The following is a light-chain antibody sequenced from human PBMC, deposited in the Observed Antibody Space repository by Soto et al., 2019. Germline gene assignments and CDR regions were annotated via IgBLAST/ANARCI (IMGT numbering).Light chain of an antibody. CDR3: NSYTRRSTLV. CDR2: EVN. CDR1: SSDVGAYNS. V-gene: IGLV2-14*01. Sequence: QSALTQPASVSGSPGQSITISCTGTSSDVGAYNSVSWYQQHPGKVPKLMIYEVNNRPSGVSDRFSGSKSGNTASLTISGLQAEDEADYYCNSYTRRSTLVFGGGTELTV. J-gene: IGLJ3*02.